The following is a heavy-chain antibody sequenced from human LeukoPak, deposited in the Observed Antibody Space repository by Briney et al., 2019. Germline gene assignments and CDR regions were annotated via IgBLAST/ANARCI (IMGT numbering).Heavy chain of an antibody. D-gene: IGHD4-17*01. J-gene: IGHJ4*02. V-gene: IGHV3-23*01. Sequence: GGSLTLSCAASGFTFSSYAMSWVRQPPGKGLEWVSGISGSGGSTYYADSVKGRLTISRDNSKKTLYLQMNSLRAEDTAVYYCAKEQTTVTTRFDYWGQGTLVTVSS. CDR1: GFTFSSYA. CDR3: AKEQTTVTTRFDY. CDR2: ISGSGGST.